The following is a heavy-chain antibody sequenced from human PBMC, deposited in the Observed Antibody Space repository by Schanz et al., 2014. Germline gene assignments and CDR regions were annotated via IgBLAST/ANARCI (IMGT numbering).Heavy chain of an antibody. J-gene: IGHJ2*01. Sequence: QVLLQESGPVLVKPSETLSLTCTVSGGSISSGVHYWSWVRQPAGRGLEWIGRVFPNGITNYNPSLKSLVTIPRDSPKNQFSLPLTSRTAADTAVYYCARDTTWRLDLWGRGTLVTVSS. CDR2: VFPNGIT. CDR1: GGSISSGVHY. D-gene: IGHD1-1*01. CDR3: ARDTTWRLDL. V-gene: IGHV4-61*02.